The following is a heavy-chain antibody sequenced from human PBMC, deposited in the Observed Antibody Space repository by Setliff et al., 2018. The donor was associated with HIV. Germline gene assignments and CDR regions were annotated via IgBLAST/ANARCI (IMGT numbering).Heavy chain of an antibody. Sequence: SETLSLTCTVSGGSISSYYWNWIRQPPGKGLEWIGYIYYSGSTNYNPSLKSRVTISVDTSKNQFSLKLSSVTAADTAVYYCARVPVVRATFDYWGQGTLVTVSS. D-gene: IGHD3-10*01. J-gene: IGHJ4*02. CDR1: GGSISSYY. CDR3: ARVPVVRATFDY. CDR2: IYYSGST. V-gene: IGHV4-59*01.